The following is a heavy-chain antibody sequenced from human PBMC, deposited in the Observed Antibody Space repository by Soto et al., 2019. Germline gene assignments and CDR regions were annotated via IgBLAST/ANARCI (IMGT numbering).Heavy chain of an antibody. CDR1: GFTFSTFE. CDR3: ARDSRIAVAAELDAFDI. V-gene: IGHV3-48*03. J-gene: IGHJ3*02. D-gene: IGHD6-19*01. CDR2: ISSSGSPI. Sequence: GGSLRLSCVASGFTFSTFEMNWVRQAPGKGLEWVSYISSSGSPIYYAESVKGRFTISRDNAKNSLYLQMNSLRAEDTAVYYCARDSRIAVAAELDAFDIWSQGTMVTVSS.